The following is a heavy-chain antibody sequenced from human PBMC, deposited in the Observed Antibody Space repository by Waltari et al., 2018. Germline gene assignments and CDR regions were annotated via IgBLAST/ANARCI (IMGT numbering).Heavy chain of an antibody. CDR2: YSSGST. CDR1: TGSIRRYY. CDR3: ATYSSTWDYFQH. D-gene: IGHD6-13*01. V-gene: IGHV4-59*13. Sequence: QVPLQESGPGLVKPSETLSLTCTVSTGSIRRYYWTWIRQPPGKGLEWIGYSSGSTNHHPSLKSRVTISIDTSRNQFSLRLSSVTAADTAVYYCATYSSTWDYFQHWGQGTLVTVSS. J-gene: IGHJ1*01.